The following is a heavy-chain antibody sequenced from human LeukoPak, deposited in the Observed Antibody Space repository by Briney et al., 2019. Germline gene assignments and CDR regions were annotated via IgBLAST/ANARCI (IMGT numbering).Heavy chain of an antibody. CDR2: IYHSGST. CDR1: GGSISSSNW. CDR3: ARESDSSGNKFDP. Sequence: PSGTLSLTCAVSGGSISSSNWWSWVRQPPGKGLEWIGEIYHSGSTNYNPSLKSRVTISVDTSKNQFSLKLSSVTAADTAVYYCARESDSSGNKFDPWGQGTLVTVSS. D-gene: IGHD3-22*01. J-gene: IGHJ5*02. V-gene: IGHV4-4*02.